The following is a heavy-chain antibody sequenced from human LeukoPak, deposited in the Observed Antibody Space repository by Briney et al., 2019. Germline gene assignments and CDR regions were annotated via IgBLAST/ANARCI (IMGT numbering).Heavy chain of an antibody. J-gene: IGHJ4*02. CDR3: AKQPWEQWLVPFDY. Sequence: PGGSLRLSCAASGFTFSSYWMHWVRQAPGKGLVWVSRINSDGSSTSYADSVKGRFTISRDNAKNALYLQMNSLRAEDTAVYYCAKQPWEQWLVPFDYWGQGTLVTVSS. CDR2: INSDGSST. CDR1: GFTFSSYW. V-gene: IGHV3-74*01. D-gene: IGHD6-19*01.